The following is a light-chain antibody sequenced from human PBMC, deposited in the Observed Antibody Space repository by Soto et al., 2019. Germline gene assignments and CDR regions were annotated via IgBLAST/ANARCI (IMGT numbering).Light chain of an antibody. CDR1: QGISDY. Sequence: DIQMTQSPSSLFASVGDRVTITCRASQGISDYLNWYQQKPGTAPKLLIYAASSLQSGVPSRFSGSGSGTDFTLTISSLQPEDFAIYFCQQSYTTPPMYTFGQGTKLEIK. CDR2: AAS. CDR3: QQSYTTPPMYT. J-gene: IGKJ2*01. V-gene: IGKV1-39*01.